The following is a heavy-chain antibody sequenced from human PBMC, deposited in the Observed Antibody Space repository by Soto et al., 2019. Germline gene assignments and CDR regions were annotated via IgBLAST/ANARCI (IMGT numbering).Heavy chain of an antibody. D-gene: IGHD2-2*01. V-gene: IGHV1-69*08. CDR1: GGTFSSYT. CDR3: ARDGGGVVVPAADWYFDL. Sequence: QVQLVQSGAEVKKPGSSVKVSCKASGGTFSSYTISWVRQAPGQGLEWMGRIIPILGIANYAQKFQGRVTITADKSTRTAYMGLSSLRSEDTAVYYCARDGGGVVVPAADWYFDLWGRGTLVTVSS. J-gene: IGHJ2*01. CDR2: IIPILGIA.